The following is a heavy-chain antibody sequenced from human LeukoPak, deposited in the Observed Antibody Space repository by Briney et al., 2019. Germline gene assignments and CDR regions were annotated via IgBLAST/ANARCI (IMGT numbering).Heavy chain of an antibody. CDR1: GFTFSSYA. D-gene: IGHD5-12*01. CDR2: IGGSNGIT. Sequence: PGGSLRLSCAASGFTFSSYAMSWVRQAPGKGLEWVSVIGGSNGITFYVGSVKGRFTISRDNSKDTLYLQMNSLRAEDTAVYCCARNENSGWGYFDYWGQGTLVTVSS. V-gene: IGHV3-23*01. CDR3: ARNENSGWGYFDY. J-gene: IGHJ4*02.